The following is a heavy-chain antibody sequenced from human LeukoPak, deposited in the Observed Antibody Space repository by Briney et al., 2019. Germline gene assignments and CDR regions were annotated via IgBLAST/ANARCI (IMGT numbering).Heavy chain of an antibody. D-gene: IGHD6-19*01. CDR2: INTGSSYI. V-gene: IGHV3-21*01. CDR3: ARGKYSSGWFDY. Sequence: GGSLRLSCAASGFTFSSYSMSWVRQAPGKGLEWVSSINTGSSYIFNGDSVKGPFTITRERAKNSLYLQMNSLRAEDTAVYYCARGKYSSGWFDYWGQGTLVTVSS. J-gene: IGHJ4*02. CDR1: GFTFSSYS.